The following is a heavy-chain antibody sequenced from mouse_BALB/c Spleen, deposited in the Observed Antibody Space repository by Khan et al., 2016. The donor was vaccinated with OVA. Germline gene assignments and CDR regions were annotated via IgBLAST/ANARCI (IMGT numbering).Heavy chain of an antibody. CDR1: GFNIKDTY. CDR3: ARWARGY. Sequence: VQLQQSGAELVKPGASVMLSCTASGFNIKDTYMHWVKQRPEQGLEWIGRIDPADGNTEFDPKFQGKATITADKSSNTAYLQLSSLTSDDTAVYYCARWARGYWGQGTTLTVSS. V-gene: IGHV14-3*02. J-gene: IGHJ2*01. CDR2: IDPADGNT.